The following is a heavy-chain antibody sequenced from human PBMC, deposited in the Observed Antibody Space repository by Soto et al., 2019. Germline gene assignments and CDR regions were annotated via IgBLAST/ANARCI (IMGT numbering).Heavy chain of an antibody. CDR2: ISSNGVGT. V-gene: IGHV3-64*01. CDR1: GFTLSGYA. Sequence: PGGSLRLSCAASGFTLSGYAMDWVRQAPGKGLEYVSGISSNGVGTYYANSVQGRFTISRDNSKNTVYLQMGSLRPEDMAVYYCARRARPDFYYMDGWGKATTVTVSS. D-gene: IGHD6-6*01. CDR3: ARRARPDFYYMDG. J-gene: IGHJ6*03.